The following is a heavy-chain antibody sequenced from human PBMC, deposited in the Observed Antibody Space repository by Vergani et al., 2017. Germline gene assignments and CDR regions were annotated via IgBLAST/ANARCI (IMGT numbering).Heavy chain of an antibody. CDR3: ARLGDWGRGAFDI. J-gene: IGHJ3*02. Sequence: EVQLVQSGAEVKKPGESLKIPCKGSGYSFTSYWLGWVRRMPGEGMEWMGIIYPGDSDTRYSPSVQGQFTIPADKSISTDYLQWSSLKASDTTMYYCARLGDWGRGAFDIWGQGTMVTVSS. D-gene: IGHD2-21*02. CDR2: IYPGDSDT. CDR1: GYSFTSYW. V-gene: IGHV5-51*03.